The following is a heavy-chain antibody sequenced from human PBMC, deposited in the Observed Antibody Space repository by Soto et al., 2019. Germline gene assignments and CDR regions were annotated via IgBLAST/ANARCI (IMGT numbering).Heavy chain of an antibody. J-gene: IGHJ4*02. CDR3: ARGDYYDSSGYWGSFDY. CDR1: GFTFSSYG. CDR2: IWYDGSNK. Sequence: QVPLVESGGGVVQPGRSLRLSCAASGFTFSSYGMHWVRQAPGKGLEWVAVIWYDGSNKYYADSVKGRFTISRDNSKNTLYLQMNSLRAEDTAVYYCARGDYYDSSGYWGSFDYWGQGTLVTVSS. V-gene: IGHV3-33*01. D-gene: IGHD3-22*01.